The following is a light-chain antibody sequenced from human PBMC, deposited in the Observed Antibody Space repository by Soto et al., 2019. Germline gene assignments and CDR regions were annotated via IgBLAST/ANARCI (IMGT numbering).Light chain of an antibody. CDR2: GAS. CDR1: QNILNF. V-gene: IGKV1-39*01. CDR3: QQGYSPHRP. J-gene: IGKJ1*01. Sequence: DIQMTQSPSSLSASVGDRVTITCRTSQNILNFLHWYQQKPGKAPKLLIQGASTLRSGVPSRFSGGGSETDFTLTISSLQPEDFATYYCQQGYSPHRPFGQGTKVEVK.